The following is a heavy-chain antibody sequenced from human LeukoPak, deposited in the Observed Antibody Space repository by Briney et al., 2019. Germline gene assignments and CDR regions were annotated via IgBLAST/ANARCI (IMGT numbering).Heavy chain of an antibody. D-gene: IGHD2/OR15-2a*01. Sequence: PSETLSLTCTVSGYSISSGYYWGWIRQPPGKGLEWIGSIYYSGSTYYNPSLKSRVTISVDTSKNQFSLKLSSVTAADTAVYYCARWRSLSLAYYYYYMDVWGKGTTVTVSS. J-gene: IGHJ6*03. CDR2: IYYSGST. V-gene: IGHV4-38-2*02. CDR3: ARWRSLSLAYYYYYMDV. CDR1: GYSISSGYY.